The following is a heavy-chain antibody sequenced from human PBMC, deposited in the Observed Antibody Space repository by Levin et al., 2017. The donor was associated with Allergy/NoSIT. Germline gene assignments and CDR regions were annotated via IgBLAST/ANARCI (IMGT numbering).Heavy chain of an antibody. CDR2: VNNDGSDT. CDR3: ARGGYHHAFDI. CDR1: GFTFINYW. V-gene: IGHV3-74*01. D-gene: IGHD5-18*01. Sequence: SCKASGFTFINYWMHWVRQAPGKGLVWVSRVNNDGSDTIYADSVKGRFTISRDNAKNTLYLQTTSLRAEDTAVYYCARGGYHHAFDIWGQGTMVTVSS. J-gene: IGHJ3*02.